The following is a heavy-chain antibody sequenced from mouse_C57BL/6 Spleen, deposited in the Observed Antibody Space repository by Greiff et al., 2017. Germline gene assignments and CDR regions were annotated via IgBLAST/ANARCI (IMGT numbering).Heavy chain of an antibody. CDR3: ARPVITTVVATRDD. Sequence: QVQLQQSGAELARPGASVKLSCKASGYTFTSYGISWVKQRTGQGLEWIGEIYPRSGNTYYNEKFKGKATLTADKSSSTAYMELRSLTSEDSAVYFCARPVITTVVATRDDWGQGTTLTVSS. CDR2: IYPRSGNT. D-gene: IGHD1-1*01. CDR1: GYTFTSYG. V-gene: IGHV1-81*01. J-gene: IGHJ2*01.